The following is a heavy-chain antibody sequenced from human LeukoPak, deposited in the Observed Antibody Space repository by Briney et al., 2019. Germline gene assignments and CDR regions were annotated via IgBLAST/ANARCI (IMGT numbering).Heavy chain of an antibody. V-gene: IGHV1-2*02. Sequence: ASVKVSRKASGGTFSSYAISWVRQAPGQGLEWMGWINPNSGGTNYAQKFQGRVTMTRDTSISTAYMELSRLRSDDTAVYYCATYDQWLPHGFDPWGQGTLVTVSS. CDR3: ATYDQWLPHGFDP. J-gene: IGHJ5*02. D-gene: IGHD6-19*01. CDR1: GGTFSSYA. CDR2: INPNSGGT.